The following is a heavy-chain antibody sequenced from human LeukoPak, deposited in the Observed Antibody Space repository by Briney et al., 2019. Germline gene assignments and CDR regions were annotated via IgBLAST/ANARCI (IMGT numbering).Heavy chain of an antibody. CDR2: LNGGGGST. Sequence: QPGGSLSLSCAASGFTFSSYAMSWVRQAPGRGLEWVSALNGGGGSTFYTDSVKGRFTISRDNAKNSLYLQMNSLRAEDTAVYYCASGRIPLYCSGSNCLGDDYWGQGTLVTVSS. CDR3: ASGRIPLYCSGSNCLGDDY. CDR1: GFTFSSYA. V-gene: IGHV3-23*01. J-gene: IGHJ4*02. D-gene: IGHD2-15*01.